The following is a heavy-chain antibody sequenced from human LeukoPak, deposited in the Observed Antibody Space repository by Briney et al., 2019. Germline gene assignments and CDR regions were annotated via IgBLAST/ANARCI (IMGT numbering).Heavy chain of an antibody. D-gene: IGHD4-17*01. Sequence: GGSLRLSCAASGFTFASYAMSWVRQAPGKGLEWVSAISGSGSRTYYADSVKGRFTISRDNSKNTLYLQMNSLRAEDTAVYYCAKMQCPTPVKNYFDFWGQGTLATVSS. CDR1: GFTFASYA. CDR3: AKMQCPTPVKNYFDF. CDR2: ISGSGSRT. V-gene: IGHV3-23*01. J-gene: IGHJ4*02.